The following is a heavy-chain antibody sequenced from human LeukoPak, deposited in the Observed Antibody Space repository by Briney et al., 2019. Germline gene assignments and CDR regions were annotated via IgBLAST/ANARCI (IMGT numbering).Heavy chain of an antibody. Sequence: GGSLRLSCAASGFTFNNYWMWWVRQASGKGLEWVANINPYGSDTYYADSVKGRFTISRDNAKNSLYLQMNSLRAEDTAVYYCARDRDVLLWFGELSGGLFDYWGQGTLVTVSS. CDR2: INPYGSDT. J-gene: IGHJ4*02. CDR3: ARDRDVLLWFGELSGGLFDY. V-gene: IGHV3-7*01. CDR1: GFTFNNYW. D-gene: IGHD3-10*01.